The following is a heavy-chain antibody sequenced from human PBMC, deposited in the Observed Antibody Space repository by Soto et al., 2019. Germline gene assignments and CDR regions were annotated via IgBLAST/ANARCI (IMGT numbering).Heavy chain of an antibody. CDR1: GGSISNSGYY. CDR2: IYYSGNS. V-gene: IGHV4-39*02. D-gene: IGHD1-26*01. Sequence: QLQLQESGPGLVKPSETQSLTCTVSGGSISNSGYYWGWIRQPPGKGLEWIGSIYYSGNSYYNPSPYSRLPMSLDTSNTHFSLEMSYVTAADTGVDFCARDGGARWELRGGFDYWGQGALVTVSS. J-gene: IGHJ4*01. CDR3: ARDGGARWELRGGFDY.